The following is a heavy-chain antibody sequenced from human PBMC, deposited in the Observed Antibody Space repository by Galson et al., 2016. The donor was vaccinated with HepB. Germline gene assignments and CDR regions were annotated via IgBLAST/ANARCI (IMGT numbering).Heavy chain of an antibody. Sequence: SLRLSCAASGFIFSDYAMHWVRQAPGKGLEWVALISYDGSYKYYADSVKGRFTISRDNSMDTLYLQMNNLRAEDTAVYYCARDWDGATAYTFDYWGQGTLVTVPS. CDR3: ARDWDGATAYTFDY. V-gene: IGHV3-30-3*01. D-gene: IGHD2-21*01. CDR2: ISYDGSYK. J-gene: IGHJ4*02. CDR1: GFIFSDYA.